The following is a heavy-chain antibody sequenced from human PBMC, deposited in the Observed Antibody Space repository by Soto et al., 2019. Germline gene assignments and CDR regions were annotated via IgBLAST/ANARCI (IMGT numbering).Heavy chain of an antibody. CDR1: GGSISSYY. D-gene: IGHD6-13*01. Sequence: SETLSLTCTVSGGSISSYYWSWMRHPPGKGLEWIGYIYYSGSTNYNPSLKSRVTISVDTSKNQFSLKLSSVTAADTAVYYCARSRSDPYIAAAGYDYWGQGTLVTVS. V-gene: IGHV4-59*01. CDR3: ARSRSDPYIAAAGYDY. J-gene: IGHJ4*02. CDR2: IYYSGST.